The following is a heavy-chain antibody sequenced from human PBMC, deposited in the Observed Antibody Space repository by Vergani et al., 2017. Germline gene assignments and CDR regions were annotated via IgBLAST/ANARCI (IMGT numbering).Heavy chain of an antibody. CDR1: GFTSSYYG. J-gene: IGHJ1*01. CDR2: ISYDGTQK. CDR3: ATKSCGTPGCQLGYFRE. Sequence: QVHLVESGGGVVQPGRSLRLSCVVSGFTSSYYGMHWVRQAPGKGVEWVAVISYDGTQKYYADSVKGRFTISRDNAKSTLYLEMNSLRTEDTAVYFCATKSCGTPGCQLGYFREWGQGTLVTVSS. V-gene: IGHV3-30*03. D-gene: IGHD1-1*01.